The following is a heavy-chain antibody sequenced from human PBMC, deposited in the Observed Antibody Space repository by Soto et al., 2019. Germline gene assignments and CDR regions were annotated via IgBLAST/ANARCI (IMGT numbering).Heavy chain of an antibody. CDR1: GGSISSYY. V-gene: IGHV4-59*08. Sequence: PSETLSLTCTVSGGSISSYYWSWIRQPPGKGLEWIGYIYYAGTTTYNPSLQSRVSISLDTSNNEVSLKLTSVTAADTAVYFCARLGAFYQAMDSWGQGTLVTVSS. CDR3: ARLGAFYQAMDS. J-gene: IGHJ1*01. CDR2: IYYAGTT. D-gene: IGHD2-2*01.